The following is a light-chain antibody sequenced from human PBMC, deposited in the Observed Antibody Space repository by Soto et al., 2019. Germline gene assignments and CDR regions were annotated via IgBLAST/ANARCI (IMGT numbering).Light chain of an antibody. V-gene: IGKV3-20*01. CDR1: QSVSTSY. CDR2: GAS. J-gene: IGKJ4*01. CDR3: QQYGSSPPALT. Sequence: EIVLTQSPGTLSLSPGERATLACRDSQSVSTSYLAWYQQKPGQAPRLLIYGASRRATGIPDRFSGSGSGTDFTLTISRLEPEDFAVFYCQQYGSSPPALTFGGGTKVEIK.